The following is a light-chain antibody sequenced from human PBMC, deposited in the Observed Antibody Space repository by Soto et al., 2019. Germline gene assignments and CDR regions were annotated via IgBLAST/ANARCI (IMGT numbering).Light chain of an antibody. J-gene: IGKJ4*01. CDR2: AAS. V-gene: IGKV1-12*01. CDR1: QDLDRW. CDR3: QQSRSFPLT. Sequence: DIQMTQSPSSLSTSVGDRVTLTCRASQDLDRWLAWYQQKPGEAPKVLIYAASNLRSGVPSRFSGSGSGADFSLTISSLQPEDVATYYCQQSRSFPLTFGGGTKVDIK.